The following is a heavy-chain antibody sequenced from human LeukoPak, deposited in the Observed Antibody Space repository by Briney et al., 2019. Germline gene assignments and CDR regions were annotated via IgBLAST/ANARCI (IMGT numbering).Heavy chain of an antibody. Sequence: PSETLSLTCGVSGGSISSSNWWNWVRQPPGKGLEWIGEIYHSGSTYYNPSLKSRVTISVDTSKNQFSLKLSSVTAADTAVYYCARGGLGGEWELLITWGQGTLVTVSS. D-gene: IGHD1-26*01. V-gene: IGHV4-4*02. CDR1: GGSISSSNW. CDR3: ARGGLGGEWELLIT. J-gene: IGHJ5*02. CDR2: IYHSGST.